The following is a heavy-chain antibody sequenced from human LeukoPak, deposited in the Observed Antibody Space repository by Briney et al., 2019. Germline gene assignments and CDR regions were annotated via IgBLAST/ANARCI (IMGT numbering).Heavy chain of an antibody. V-gene: IGHV4-34*01. Sequence: PSETLSLTCAVYGGSFSGYYWSWIRQPPGKGLEWIGEINHSGSTNYNPSLKSRVTISVDTSKNQFSLKLSSVTAADTAVYYCARGTKGDRGVIITAVDYWGQGTLVTVSS. CDR3: ARGTKGDRGVIITAVDY. CDR1: GGSFSGYY. J-gene: IGHJ4*02. D-gene: IGHD3-10*01. CDR2: INHSGST.